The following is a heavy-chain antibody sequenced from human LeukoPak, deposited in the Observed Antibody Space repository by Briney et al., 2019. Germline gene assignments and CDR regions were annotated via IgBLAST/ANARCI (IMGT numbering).Heavy chain of an antibody. V-gene: IGHV4-34*01. Sequence: SETLSLTCAVYRGSFSNFYWSWIRQPPGKGLEWIGEISPSRGTNDNPSLKSRVTISVDTSKNQFSLRLSYVNAADTAVFYCARVLKRVVVTGMRSNAVFDNWGQGTLVTVSS. CDR2: ISPSRGT. CDR3: ARVLKRVVVTGMRSNAVFDN. CDR1: RGSFSNFY. J-gene: IGHJ4*02. D-gene: IGHD2-21*02.